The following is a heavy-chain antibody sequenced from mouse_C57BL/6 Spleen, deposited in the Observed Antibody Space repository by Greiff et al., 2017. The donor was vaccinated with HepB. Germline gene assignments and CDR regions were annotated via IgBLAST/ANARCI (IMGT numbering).Heavy chain of an antibody. CDR3: AREISNYLDY. V-gene: IGHV1-50*01. D-gene: IGHD5-1-1*01. CDR2: IDPSDSYT. J-gene: IGHJ2*01. CDR1: GYTFTSYW. Sequence: QVQLQQPGAELVKPGASVKLSCKASGYTFTSYWMQWVKQRPGQGLEWIGEIDPSDSYTNYNQKFKGKATLTVDTSSSTAYMQLSSLTSEDSAVYYCAREISNYLDYWGQGTTLTVSS.